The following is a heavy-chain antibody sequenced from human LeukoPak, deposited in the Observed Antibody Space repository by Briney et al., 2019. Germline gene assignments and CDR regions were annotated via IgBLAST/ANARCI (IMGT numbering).Heavy chain of an antibody. D-gene: IGHD6-13*01. CDR2: ISGSSSSI. V-gene: IGHV3-48*04. J-gene: IGHJ4*02. Sequence: GGSLRLSCAASGFTFSNYTMNWVRQAPGKGLEWVSYISGSSSSIYYADSVKGRFTISRDNAKNSLYLQMNSLRAEDTAVYYCARAVYSSSWYDYWGQGTLVTVSS. CDR3: ARAVYSSSWYDY. CDR1: GFTFSNYT.